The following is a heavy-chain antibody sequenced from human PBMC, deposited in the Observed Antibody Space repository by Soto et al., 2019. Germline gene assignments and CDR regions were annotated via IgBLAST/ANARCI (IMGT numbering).Heavy chain of an antibody. CDR2: IYYSGST. J-gene: IGHJ4*02. Sequence: QVQLQESGPGLVKPSQTLSLTCTVSGGSISSGGYYWSWIRQHPGKGLEWIGYIYYSGSTSYNPSLKSRVTISVDTSKNQFSLKLSSVTAADTAVYYCARDKPLGKGYGDCTGFDYWGQGTLVTVSS. V-gene: IGHV4-31*03. CDR3: ARDKPLGKGYGDCTGFDY. CDR1: GGSISSGGYY. D-gene: IGHD4-17*01.